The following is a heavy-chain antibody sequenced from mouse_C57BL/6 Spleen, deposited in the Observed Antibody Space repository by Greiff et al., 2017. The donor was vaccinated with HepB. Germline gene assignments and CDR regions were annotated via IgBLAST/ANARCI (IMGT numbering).Heavy chain of an antibody. V-gene: IGHV1-50*01. CDR1: GYTFTSYW. CDR3: ARKARYYGAMDY. J-gene: IGHJ4*01. Sequence: QVQLQQSGAELVKPGASVKLSCKASGYTFTSYWMQWVKQRPGQGLEWIGEIDPSDSYTNYNQKFKGKATLTVDTSSSTAYMQLSSLTSEDSAVYYCARKARYYGAMDYWGQGTSVTVSS. CDR2: IDPSDSYT. D-gene: IGHD2-1*01.